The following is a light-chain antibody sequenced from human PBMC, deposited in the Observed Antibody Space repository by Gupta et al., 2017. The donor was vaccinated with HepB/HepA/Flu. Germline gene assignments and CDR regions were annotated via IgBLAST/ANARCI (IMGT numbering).Light chain of an antibody. CDR1: SSDVGGYNY. Sequence: QSALTQPRSVSGPPGQQVTIPCTGTSSDVGGYNYVSWYQQHPGKAPKLMIYDVSKRPSGVPDRFSGSKSGNTASLTISGLQAEDEADYYCCSYAGSYVFGTGTKVTVL. CDR3: CSYAGSYV. V-gene: IGLV2-11*01. CDR2: DVS. J-gene: IGLJ1*01.